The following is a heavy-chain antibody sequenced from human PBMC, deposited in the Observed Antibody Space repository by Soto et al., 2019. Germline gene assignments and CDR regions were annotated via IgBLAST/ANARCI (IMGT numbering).Heavy chain of an antibody. CDR3: ARAPRYSSDDY. V-gene: IGHV3-74*01. J-gene: IGHJ4*02. CDR1: GFTFSSYW. CDR2: INSDGSST. D-gene: IGHD6-19*01. Sequence: PGGSLRLSCAASGFTFSSYWMHWVRQAPGKGLVWVSRINSDGSSTSYADSVKGRFTISRDNAKNTLHLQMNSLRAEDTAVYYCARAPRYSSDDYWGQGTLVTVSS.